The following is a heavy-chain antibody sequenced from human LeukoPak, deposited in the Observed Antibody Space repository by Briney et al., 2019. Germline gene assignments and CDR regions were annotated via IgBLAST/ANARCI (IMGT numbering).Heavy chain of an antibody. Sequence: SETLSLTCTVSGGSISSYYWSWIRQPAGKGLEWIGRIYTSGSTNYNPSLKSRATMSVDTSKNQFSLKLSSVTAADTAVYYCARGRRWYSSGWYYFDYWGQGTLVTVSS. V-gene: IGHV4-4*07. CDR1: GGSISSYY. CDR2: IYTSGST. CDR3: ARGRRWYSSGWYYFDY. J-gene: IGHJ4*02. D-gene: IGHD6-19*01.